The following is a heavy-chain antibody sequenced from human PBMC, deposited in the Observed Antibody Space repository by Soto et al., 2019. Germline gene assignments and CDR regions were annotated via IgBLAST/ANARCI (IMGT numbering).Heavy chain of an antibody. Sequence: ASVKVSCKASGYTFTSYDINWVRQATGQGLEWMGWMNPNSGNTGYAQKFQGRVTMTRNTSISTAYMELSSLRSEDTAVYYCASLNGMYCTNGVCSNWFDPWGQGTLVTVSS. CDR3: ASLNGMYCTNGVCSNWFDP. J-gene: IGHJ5*02. D-gene: IGHD2-8*01. CDR2: MNPNSGNT. V-gene: IGHV1-8*01. CDR1: GYTFTSYD.